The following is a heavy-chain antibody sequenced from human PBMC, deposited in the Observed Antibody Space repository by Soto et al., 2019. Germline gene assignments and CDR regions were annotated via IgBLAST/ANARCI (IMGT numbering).Heavy chain of an antibody. CDR1: GFTFSSYG. Sequence: VQLVESGGGVVQPGRSLRLSCAASGFTFSSYGMHWVRQAPGKGLEWVAVIWYDGSNKYYADSVKGRFTISRDNSKNTLYLQMNSLRAEDTAVYYCARGDYGSGSYINYWGQGTLVTVSS. CDR2: IWYDGSNK. V-gene: IGHV3-33*01. CDR3: ARGDYGSGSYINY. J-gene: IGHJ4*02. D-gene: IGHD3-10*01.